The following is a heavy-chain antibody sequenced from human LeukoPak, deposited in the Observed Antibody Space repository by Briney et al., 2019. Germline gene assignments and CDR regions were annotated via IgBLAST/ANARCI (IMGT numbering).Heavy chain of an antibody. J-gene: IGHJ5*02. V-gene: IGHV1-18*01. D-gene: IGHD1-26*01. CDR2: VSAYNGHT. CDR1: GYTFNSYG. CDR3: ARLIPQKWELPGKWFDP. Sequence: ASLKVSCKASGYTFNSYGISWVRQAPGQGLEWMGRVSAYNGHTNYAQKFQGRVTMTTDTSTSTASMELRSLRSDDTAVYYCARLIPQKWELPGKWFDPWGQGTLVTVSS.